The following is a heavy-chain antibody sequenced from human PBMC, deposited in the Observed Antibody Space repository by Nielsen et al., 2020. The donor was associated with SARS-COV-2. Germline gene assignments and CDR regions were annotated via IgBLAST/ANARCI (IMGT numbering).Heavy chain of an antibody. CDR2: ISWNSGSI. CDR1: GFTFDDYA. J-gene: IGHJ6*02. D-gene: IGHD6-6*01. Sequence: GGSLRLSCAASGFTFDDYAMHWVRQAPGKGLEWVSGISWNSGSIGYADSVKGRFTISRDNAKNSLYLQMNSLRAEDTALYYCAKDRKYSSYRGDYYGMDVWGQGTTVTVSS. V-gene: IGHV3-9*01. CDR3: AKDRKYSSYRGDYYGMDV.